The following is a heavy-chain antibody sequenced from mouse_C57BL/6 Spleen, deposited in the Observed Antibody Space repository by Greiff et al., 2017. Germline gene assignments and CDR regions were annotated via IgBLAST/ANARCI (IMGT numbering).Heavy chain of an antibody. CDR2: IYPGDGDT. CDR1: GYAFSSSW. CDR3: ARRPLDY. Sequence: VQLQQSGPELVKPGASVKLSCKASGYAFSSSWMNWVKQRPGKGLEWIGRIYPGDGDTNYNGKFKGKATLTADKSSSTAYMQLSGLTSEDSAVYFCARRPLDYWGQGTTLTVST. J-gene: IGHJ2*01. V-gene: IGHV1-82*01.